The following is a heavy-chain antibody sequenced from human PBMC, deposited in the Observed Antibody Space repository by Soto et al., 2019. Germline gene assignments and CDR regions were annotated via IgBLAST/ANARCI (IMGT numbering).Heavy chain of an antibody. J-gene: IGHJ6*02. V-gene: IGHV4-34*01. D-gene: IGHD3-10*01. CDR2: INQSGTT. CDR1: VGSCRGYY. Sequence: SEPLSLTCAVDVGSCRGYYWSWLRQPPGKGLEWIGEINQSGTTHYNPSLKRRINISIDTSKNQFSLDLTSVTAADTATYYCARDIITVIGGEIYYYFGMDVWGQGTTVTVSS. CDR3: ARDIITVIGGEIYYYFGMDV.